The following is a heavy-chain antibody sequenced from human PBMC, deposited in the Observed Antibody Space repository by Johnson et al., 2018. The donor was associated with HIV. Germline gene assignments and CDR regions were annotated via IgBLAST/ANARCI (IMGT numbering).Heavy chain of an antibody. J-gene: IGHJ3*02. CDR3: ARVGGLYCSSTSCYKGDAFDI. Sequence: VQLVESGGGLIQPGGSLRLSCAASGFTVSSNYMSWVRQAPGKGLEWVSVIYSGGSTYYADSVKGRFTISRDNSKNTLYFQMNSLRAEDTAVYYCARVGGLYCSSTSCYKGDAFDIWGQGTMVTVSS. CDR2: IYSGGST. V-gene: IGHV3-53*01. D-gene: IGHD2-2*02. CDR1: GFTVSSNY.